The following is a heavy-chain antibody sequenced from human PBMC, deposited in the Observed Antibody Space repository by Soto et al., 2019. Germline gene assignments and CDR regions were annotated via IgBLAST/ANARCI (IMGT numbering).Heavy chain of an antibody. V-gene: IGHV4-4*02. Sequence: QVLLQESGPGLVQPSGTLSLSCVVSGVSIGSNYYWGWVRQPPGKGLEWLGDMSHIGSVNYNPSLKXXXXXSMDXSXXXFSXXLDSVTAADTAVYYCARSLGWYAIDYWGQGTLVIVSS. CDR1: GVSIGSNYY. CDR3: ARSLGWYAIDY. J-gene: IGHJ4*02. CDR2: MSHIGSV. D-gene: IGHD6-19*01.